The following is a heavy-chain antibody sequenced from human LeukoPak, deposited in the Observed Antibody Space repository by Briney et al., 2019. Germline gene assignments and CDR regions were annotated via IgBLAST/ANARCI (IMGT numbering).Heavy chain of an antibody. J-gene: IGHJ5*02. Sequence: SETLSLTCSVSGGSISSYYWSWIRQPPGKGLEWIGYIYYSGSTNYNPSLKSRVTISVDTSKNQFSLKLSSVTAADTAVYYCANTWLYNWFDPWGQGTLVTVSS. V-gene: IGHV4-59*12. CDR2: IYYSGST. D-gene: IGHD5-12*01. CDR1: GGSISSYY. CDR3: ANTWLYNWFDP.